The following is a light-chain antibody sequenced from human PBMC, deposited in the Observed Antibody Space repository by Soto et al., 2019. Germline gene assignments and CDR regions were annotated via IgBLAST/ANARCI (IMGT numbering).Light chain of an antibody. V-gene: IGKV3-15*01. CDR1: QSVSSD. J-gene: IGKJ5*01. Sequence: EIVMTQSPATLSVSPGERATLSCRASQSVSSDLAWYHQKPGQAPRLLIYGASTRATGIPARFSGSGSGTDFTLTISRLEPEDFAVYYCQQYGSSSITFGQGTRLEIK. CDR3: QQYGSSSIT. CDR2: GAS.